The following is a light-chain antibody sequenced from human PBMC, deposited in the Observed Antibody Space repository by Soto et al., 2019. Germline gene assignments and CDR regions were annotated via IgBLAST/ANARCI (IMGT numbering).Light chain of an antibody. CDR3: QQYGNWYT. V-gene: IGKV3-15*01. J-gene: IGKJ2*01. Sequence: EIVLTQSPATLSVSPGERATLSCRASQSVSSNLAWYKQKPGQAPRLLIFGASTRATGIPASFSGSGSGTEFTLTISSLQSEDFAVYYCQQYGNWYTFGQGTKLEIK. CDR2: GAS. CDR1: QSVSSN.